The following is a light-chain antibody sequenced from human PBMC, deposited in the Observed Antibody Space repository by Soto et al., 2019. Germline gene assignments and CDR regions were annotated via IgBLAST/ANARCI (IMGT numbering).Light chain of an antibody. CDR2: WAS. CDR1: QSILANSNKRNH. CDR3: QQYYSTPLT. V-gene: IGKV4-1*01. J-gene: IGKJ1*01. Sequence: DIVMTQSPDSLAVSLGERATINCKSSQSILANSNKRNHLTWYQQKPGQPPKLIIYWASTRESGVPDRFSGSGSGTDFTLTITSLQAEDVAIYYCQQYYSTPLTFGQGTKVQIK.